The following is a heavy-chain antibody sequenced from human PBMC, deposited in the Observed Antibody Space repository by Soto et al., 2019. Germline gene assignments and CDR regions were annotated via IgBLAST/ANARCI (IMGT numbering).Heavy chain of an antibody. D-gene: IGHD2-21*02. CDR3: ARDRSAYCGGDCYPPFYYFDY. J-gene: IGHJ4*02. CDR2: ISSSSSYI. CDR1: GFTFSSYS. Sequence: GGSLRLSCAASGFTFSSYSMNWVRQAPGKGLEWVSSISSSSSYIYYADSVKGRFTISRDNAKNSLYLQMNSLRAEDTAVYYCARDRSAYCGGDCYPPFYYFDYWGQGT. V-gene: IGHV3-21*01.